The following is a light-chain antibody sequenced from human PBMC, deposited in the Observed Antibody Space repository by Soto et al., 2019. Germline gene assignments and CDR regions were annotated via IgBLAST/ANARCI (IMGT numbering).Light chain of an antibody. CDR3: QQSHNTPLT. V-gene: IGKV1-39*01. Sequence: DIQMTQSPSSLSASVGDRVTITCRASQSISSYLNWYQQKPGKAPNLLIFAASSMQSGVPSRFSGSGSGTDFTLTISSLQPEDFASYYCQQSHNTPLTFGGGTKVEIK. CDR1: QSISSY. J-gene: IGKJ4*01. CDR2: AAS.